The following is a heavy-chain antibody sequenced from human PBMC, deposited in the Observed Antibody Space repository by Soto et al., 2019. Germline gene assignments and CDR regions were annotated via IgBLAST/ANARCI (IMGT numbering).Heavy chain of an antibody. J-gene: IGHJ6*02. D-gene: IGHD3-10*01. CDR3: ARGPRGYVYYHGMDV. CDR1: GGSISSYY. CDR2: IDTSGTT. Sequence: PSETLSLTCTVSGGSISSYYVSWIRQSAGKGLEWIGRIDTSGTTNYNPSLKSRVTMSVDASKNHFPLNLSSVTAADTAVYYCARGPRGYVYYHGMDVWGQGTTVTVSS. V-gene: IGHV4-4*07.